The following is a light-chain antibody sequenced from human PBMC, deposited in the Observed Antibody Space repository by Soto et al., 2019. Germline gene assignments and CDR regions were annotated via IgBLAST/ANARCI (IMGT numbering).Light chain of an antibody. CDR2: GAS. Sequence: EIVMTQSPATLSVSPGERATLSCRASQSVSRNLAWYQQKPGQAPRLLISGASTRATGIPARFSGGGSGTEFTLTISSLQSEDFAVYYCQQYTNWPPYTFGQGTKLEIK. V-gene: IGKV3-15*01. CDR1: QSVSRN. CDR3: QQYTNWPPYT. J-gene: IGKJ2*01.